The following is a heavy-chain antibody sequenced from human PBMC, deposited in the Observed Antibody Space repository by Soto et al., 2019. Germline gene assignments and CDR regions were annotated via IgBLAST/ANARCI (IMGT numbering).Heavy chain of an antibody. J-gene: IGHJ6*02. Sequence: SVKTYCKASGGTFSSYAISWVRQAPGQGLEWMGGIIPIFGTANYAQKFQGRVTITADESTSTAYMELSSLRSEDTAVYYCARDDVVTTVTAYYYYGMDVWGQGTTVTVSS. CDR2: IIPIFGTA. D-gene: IGHD4-17*01. CDR1: GGTFSSYA. CDR3: ARDDVVTTVTAYYYYGMDV. V-gene: IGHV1-69*13.